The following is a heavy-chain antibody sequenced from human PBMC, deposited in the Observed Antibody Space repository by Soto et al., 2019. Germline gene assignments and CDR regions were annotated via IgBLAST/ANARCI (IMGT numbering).Heavy chain of an antibody. V-gene: IGHV3-48*03. CDR2: ISSSGSTI. CDR3: ARDGDSSGYYYGHNAFDI. Sequence: GGSLRLACAASGFTFSSYEMNWVRQAPGRGLEWVSYISSSGSTIYYADSVKGRFTISRDNAKNSLYLQMNSLRAEDTAVYYCARDGDSSGYYYGHNAFDIWGQGTMVTVSS. D-gene: IGHD3-22*01. CDR1: GFTFSSYE. J-gene: IGHJ3*02.